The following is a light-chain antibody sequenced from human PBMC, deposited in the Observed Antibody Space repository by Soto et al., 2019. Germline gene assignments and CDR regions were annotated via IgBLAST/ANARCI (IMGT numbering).Light chain of an antibody. CDR3: QKYYNEPCT. J-gene: IGKJ4*02. CDR1: QSISRS. V-gene: IGKV1-12*02. CDR2: AAS. Sequence: IAMPHVPSSLSGSXGARVTLSCQASQSISRSLAWYQQKQGIAPKLXXYAASSLQSGGPSRFSGSGSGTDFTRTISSLQPEDVATYYGQKYYNEPCTFGGGTKVDIK.